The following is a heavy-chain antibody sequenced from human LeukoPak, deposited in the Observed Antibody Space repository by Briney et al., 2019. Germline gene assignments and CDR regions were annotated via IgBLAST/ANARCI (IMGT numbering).Heavy chain of an antibody. CDR3: ARVYSSSWDDYYYYGMDV. CDR1: GGSISSSSYY. V-gene: IGHV4-61*05. J-gene: IGHJ6*02. D-gene: IGHD6-13*01. Sequence: SETLSLTCTVSGGSISSSSYYWGWIRQPPGKGLEWIGYIYYSGSTNYNPSLKSRVTISVDTSKNQFSLKLSSVTAADTAVYYCARVYSSSWDDYYYYGMDVWGQGTTVAVSS. CDR2: IYYSGST.